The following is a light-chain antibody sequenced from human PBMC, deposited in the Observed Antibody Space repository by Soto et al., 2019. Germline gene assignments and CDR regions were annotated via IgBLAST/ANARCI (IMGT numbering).Light chain of an antibody. V-gene: IGKV2-28*01. CDR3: MQALQTPLT. CDR1: QSLLHSNGYNY. J-gene: IGKJ4*01. Sequence: DIVMTQSPLSLPVTPGEPASISCRSSQSLLHSNGYNYLDWYLQKPGQSPQLLIYLGSNRASGVPDRFSGSGSGTEFTLKISRVEAEDVGVYYCMQALQTPLTFGGGTKVDFK. CDR2: LGS.